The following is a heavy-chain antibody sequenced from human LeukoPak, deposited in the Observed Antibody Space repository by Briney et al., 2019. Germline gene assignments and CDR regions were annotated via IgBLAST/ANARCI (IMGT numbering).Heavy chain of an antibody. V-gene: IGHV3-66*01. CDR2: IYSGGST. CDR1: GFTFSSYE. J-gene: IGHJ4*02. D-gene: IGHD3-9*01. Sequence: GGSLRLSCAASGFTFSSYEMNWVRQAPGKGLEWVSLIYSGGSTYYADSVKGRFTISRDNSKNTLYLQMDSLRAEDTAVYYCARVSSREHDIDYWGQGTLVTVSS. CDR3: ARVSSREHDIDY.